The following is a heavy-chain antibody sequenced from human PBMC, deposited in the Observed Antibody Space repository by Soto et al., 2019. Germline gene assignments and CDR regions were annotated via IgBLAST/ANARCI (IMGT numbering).Heavy chain of an antibody. CDR1: GGTFSSYA. CDR3: ARGVNYYDSSGYWAFDI. V-gene: IGHV1-69*13. D-gene: IGHD3-22*01. J-gene: IGHJ3*02. Sequence: SVKVSCKASGGTFSSYAISWVRQAPGQGLEWMGGIIPIFGTANYAQKFQGRVTITADESTSTAYMELSSLRSEDTAVYYCARGVNYYDSSGYWAFDIWAQGTMVTVSS. CDR2: IIPIFGTA.